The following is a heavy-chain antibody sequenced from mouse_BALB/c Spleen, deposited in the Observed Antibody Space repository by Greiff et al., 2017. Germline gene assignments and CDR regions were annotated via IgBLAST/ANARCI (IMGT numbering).Heavy chain of an antibody. CDR1: GFTFSSYT. CDR2: ISNGGGST. V-gene: IGHV5-12-2*01. Sequence: EVKLMESGGGLVQPGGSLKLSCAASGFTFSSYTMSWVRQTPEKRLEWVAYISNGGGSTYYPDTVKGRFTISRDNAKNTLYLQMSSLKSEDTAMYYCARAGYDYLAMDYWGQGTSVTVSS. CDR3: ARAGYDYLAMDY. J-gene: IGHJ4*01. D-gene: IGHD2-2*01.